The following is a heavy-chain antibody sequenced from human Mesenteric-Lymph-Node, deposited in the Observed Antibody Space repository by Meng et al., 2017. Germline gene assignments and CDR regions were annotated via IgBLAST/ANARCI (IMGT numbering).Heavy chain of an antibody. Sequence: QGRLQQGGGGRLKPSDTLSLTCAVYGGSFSGYYWSWIRQPPGKGLEWIGEINHSGSTNYNPSLKSRVTISVDTSKNQFSLKLSSVTAADTAVYYCARVGQWLPIDYWGQGTLVTVSS. CDR1: GGSFSGYY. V-gene: IGHV4-34*01. CDR3: ARVGQWLPIDY. CDR2: INHSGST. J-gene: IGHJ4*02. D-gene: IGHD6-19*01.